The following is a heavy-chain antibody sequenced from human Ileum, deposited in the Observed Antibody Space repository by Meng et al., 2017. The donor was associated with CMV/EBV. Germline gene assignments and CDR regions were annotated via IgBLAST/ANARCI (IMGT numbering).Heavy chain of an antibody. J-gene: IGHJ4*02. CDR3: TTWISNHFDY. V-gene: IGHV3-23*01. D-gene: IGHD5-12*01. Sequence: CVTSGFTFSSYTMNWVRPTPGGGLEWVSTIGDIYHGGNTHYADSVRGRFTVSRDDSRNIVFLQMNNLRAEDTGLYYCTTWISNHFDYWGQGTLVTVSS. CDR1: GFTFSSYT. CDR2: IGDIYHGGNT.